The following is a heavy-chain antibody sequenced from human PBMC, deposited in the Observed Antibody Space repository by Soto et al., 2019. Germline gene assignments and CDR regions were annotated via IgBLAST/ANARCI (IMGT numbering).Heavy chain of an antibody. Sequence: GVSLRLSCAASGFTFSSYGMHWVRQAPGKGLEWVAVIWYDGSNKYYADSVKGRFTISRDNSKNTLYLQMNSLRAEDTAVYYCARATTSYKIGYFDYWGQGTLVTVSS. CDR1: GFTFSSYG. V-gene: IGHV3-33*01. J-gene: IGHJ4*02. CDR2: IWYDGSNK. D-gene: IGHD1-20*01. CDR3: ARATTSYKIGYFDY.